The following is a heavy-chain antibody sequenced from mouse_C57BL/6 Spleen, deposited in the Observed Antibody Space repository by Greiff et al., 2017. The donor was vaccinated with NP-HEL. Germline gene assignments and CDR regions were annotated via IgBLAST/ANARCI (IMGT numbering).Heavy chain of an antibody. V-gene: IGHV5-16*01. CDR3: ARGGDYDDYAMDD. CDR1: GFTFSDYY. Sequence: EVMLVESEGGLVQPGSSMKLSCTASGFTFSDYYMAWVRQVPEKGLEWVANINYGGSSTYYLDSLKSRFLISRDNAKNILYLQMSSLKAEDTAAYYCARGGDYDDYAMDDWGQGASVTVSS. CDR2: INYGGSST. D-gene: IGHD2-4*01. J-gene: IGHJ4*01.